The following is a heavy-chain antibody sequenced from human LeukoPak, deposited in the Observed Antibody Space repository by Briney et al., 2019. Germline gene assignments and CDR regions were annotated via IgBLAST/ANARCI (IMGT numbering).Heavy chain of an antibody. CDR2: ISSDGTYT. D-gene: IGHD6-13*01. Sequence: GGSLRLSCAASGFTFSSHLMHWVRQAPGKGLVWVSRISSDGTYTNYADSVRGRFTISRDNSKNTLYLQMNSLRAEDTAVYYCAGSIAAADFYYYYYGMDVWGQGTTVTVSS. CDR3: AGSIAAADFYYYYYGMDV. CDR1: GFTFSSHL. J-gene: IGHJ6*02. V-gene: IGHV3-74*01.